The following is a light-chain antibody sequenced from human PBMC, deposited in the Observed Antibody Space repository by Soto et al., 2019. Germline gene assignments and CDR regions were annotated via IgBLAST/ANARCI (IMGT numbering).Light chain of an antibody. CDR2: DVS. CDR3: SSYTTSNTRQIV. J-gene: IGLJ1*01. Sequence: QSALTQPASVSGSPGQSITISCTGTSSDVGGYNYVSWYQQHPGKAPKFMIYDVSNRPSGVSNRFSGSKSGNTASLTISGLQDEDEVDYYCSSYTTSNTRQIVFGTGTKLTV. V-gene: IGLV2-14*01. CDR1: SSDVGGYNY.